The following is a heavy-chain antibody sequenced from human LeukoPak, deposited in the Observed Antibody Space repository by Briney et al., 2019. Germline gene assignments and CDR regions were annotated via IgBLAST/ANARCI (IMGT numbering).Heavy chain of an antibody. CDR3: AKDIGGYGAYPDF. D-gene: IGHD4-17*01. CDR1: GFTFSDYA. CDR2: ISSSGGSA. Sequence: GGSLRLSCAASGFTFSDYAMTWVRQAPGKGLEWVSTISSSGGSAHSADSVKGRFTISRDNSKNTLYLHMNSLGAGDTAVFFCAKDIGGYGAYPDFWGQGTLVTVSS. V-gene: IGHV3-23*01. J-gene: IGHJ4*02.